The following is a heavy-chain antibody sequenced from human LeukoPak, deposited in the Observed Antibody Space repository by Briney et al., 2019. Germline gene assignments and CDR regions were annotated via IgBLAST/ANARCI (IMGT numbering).Heavy chain of an antibody. CDR1: GGTFSSYA. CDR2: IIPIFGTA. V-gene: IGHV1-69*13. CDR3: ARAADTAMVNLDY. D-gene: IGHD5-18*01. Sequence: SVXVSCKASGGTFSSYAISWVRQAPGQGLEWMGGIIPIFGTANYAQKFQGRVTITADESTSTAYMELSSLRSEDTAVYYCARAADTAMVNLDYWGQGTLVTVSS. J-gene: IGHJ4*02.